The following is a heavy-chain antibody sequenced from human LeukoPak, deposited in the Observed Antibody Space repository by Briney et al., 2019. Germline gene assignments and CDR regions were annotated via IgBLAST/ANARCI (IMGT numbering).Heavy chain of an antibody. CDR1: GGSISSGGYY. CDR2: IYYSGST. V-gene: IGHV4-31*03. CDR3: ARDNLAAAGPYYYYYGMDV. D-gene: IGHD6-13*01. Sequence: PSETLSLTSTVSGGSISSGGYYWSWIRQHPGKGLEWIGYIYYSGSTYYNPSLKSRVTISVDTSKNQFSLKLSSVTAADSAVYYCARDNLAAAGPYYYYYGMDVWGQGTTVTVSS. J-gene: IGHJ6*02.